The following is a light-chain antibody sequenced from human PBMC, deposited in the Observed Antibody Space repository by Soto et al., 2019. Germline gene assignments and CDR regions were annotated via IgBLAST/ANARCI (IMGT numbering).Light chain of an antibody. CDR3: QQYNNWPCT. J-gene: IGKJ3*01. CDR2: GAS. V-gene: IGKV3-15*01. Sequence: ELVMTKSPATLSVSPGETATLSCRARQSVSSNLAWYQQQPGQAPRLLIYGASTMATGIPARFSGSGSGTEFTRTIRSLQSEDFAVYYCQQYNNWPCTFGPGTKVAIK. CDR1: QSVSSN.